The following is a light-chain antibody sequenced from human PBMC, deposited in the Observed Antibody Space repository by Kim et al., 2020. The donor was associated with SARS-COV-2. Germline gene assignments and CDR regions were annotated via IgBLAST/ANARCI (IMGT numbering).Light chain of an antibody. J-gene: IGKJ2*01. Sequence: SPGGRATLSCRASQSVSSNYLAWYQQKPGQAPRLLIYGASSRATGIPDRFSGSGSGTDFTLTISRLEPEDFAVYYCQQFERSPLYTFGQGTKLEI. CDR2: GAS. CDR3: QQFERSPLYT. V-gene: IGKV3-20*01. CDR1: QSVSSNY.